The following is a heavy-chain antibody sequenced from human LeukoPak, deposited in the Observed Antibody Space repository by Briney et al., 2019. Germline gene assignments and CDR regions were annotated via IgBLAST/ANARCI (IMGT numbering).Heavy chain of an antibody. J-gene: IGHJ4*02. V-gene: IGHV4-59*08. Sequence: SETLSLTCTVSGGSINNYYWTWIRQPPGKELEWIGYIYYSGSTNYNPSLKSRVTISVDTSKNQFSLRLTSVTAADTAVYYCARSTGGNSAYWGQGILVTVSS. CDR2: IYYSGST. CDR1: GGSINNYY. CDR3: ARSTGGNSAY. D-gene: IGHD4-23*01.